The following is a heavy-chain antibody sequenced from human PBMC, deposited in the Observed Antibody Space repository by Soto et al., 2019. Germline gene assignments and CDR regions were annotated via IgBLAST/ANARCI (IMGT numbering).Heavy chain of an antibody. CDR3: AKDLLPNTVTTCGS. CDR1: GFTFDSHG. D-gene: IGHD4-17*01. V-gene: IGHV3-30*18. CDR2: ISSDGNNK. Sequence: QVQLVESGGGAVQPGRSLRLSCAATGFTFDSHGMHWVRQAPGKGLEWVAVISSDGNNKYYADSVKGRFTSSRDNFNTILYLQMSSLRAEDTAVYYCAKDLLPNTVTTCGSWGQGNLVTVSS. J-gene: IGHJ5*02.